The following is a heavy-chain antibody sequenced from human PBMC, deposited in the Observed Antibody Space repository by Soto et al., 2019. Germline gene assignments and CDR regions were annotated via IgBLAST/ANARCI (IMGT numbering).Heavy chain of an antibody. V-gene: IGHV1-46*01. D-gene: IGHD3-3*01. Sequence: PSVKVSCKASGYTFISYYMYWVRQAPGQGLEWMGIINPSGGSTTYAQKFQGRVTMTRDTSTSTVYMELSNVRSEDTAVYYCARGRFDYHYGMDVWGQGTTVTVSS. CDR3: ARGRFDYHYGMDV. J-gene: IGHJ6*02. CDR2: INPSGGST. CDR1: GYTFISYY.